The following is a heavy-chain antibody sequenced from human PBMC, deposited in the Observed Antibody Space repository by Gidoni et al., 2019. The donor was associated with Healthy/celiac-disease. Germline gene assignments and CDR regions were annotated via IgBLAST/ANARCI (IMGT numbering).Heavy chain of an antibody. CDR3: ARVLVGATGDAFDI. Sequence: QLQLQDSGSGLAKPSQTLSLPCAVSGGSIRRGGYSWSWSRQTPGKGLEWIGYIYHSGSTYYNPSLKSRVTISVDRSKNQFSLKLSSVTAADTAVYYCARVLVGATGDAFDIWGQGTMVTVSS. J-gene: IGHJ3*02. D-gene: IGHD1-26*01. CDR1: GGSIRRGGYS. CDR2: IYHSGST. V-gene: IGHV4-30-2*01.